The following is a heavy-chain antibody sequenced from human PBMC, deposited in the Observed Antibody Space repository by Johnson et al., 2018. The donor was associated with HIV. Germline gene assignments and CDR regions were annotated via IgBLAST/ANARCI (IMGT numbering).Heavy chain of an antibody. CDR3: ARGGAGIAAAEDAFDI. D-gene: IGHD6-13*01. Sequence: QMLLVESGGGLVKPGGSLRLSCAASGFTFSSYAMHWVRQAPGKGLEWVAVISYDGSNTYYVDSVKGRFTISRDSSKNTLYLQMNSLRADDTALYYCARGGAGIAAAEDAFDIWGQGTMVTVSS. CDR1: GFTFSSYA. CDR2: ISYDGSNT. V-gene: IGHV3-30*04. J-gene: IGHJ3*02.